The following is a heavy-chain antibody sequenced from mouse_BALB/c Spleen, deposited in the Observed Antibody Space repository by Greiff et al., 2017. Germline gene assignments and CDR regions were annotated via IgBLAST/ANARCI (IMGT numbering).Heavy chain of an antibody. V-gene: IGHV2-2*02. CDR1: GFSLTSYG. Sequence: QVQLQQSGPGLVQPSQSLSITCTVSGFSLTSYGVHWVRQSPGKGLEWLGVIWSGGSTDYNAAFISRLSISKDNSKSQVFFKMNSLQANDTAIYYCATRWYGSSYPYAMDYWGQGTSVTVSS. CDR2: IWSGGST. D-gene: IGHD1-1*01. J-gene: IGHJ4*01. CDR3: ATRWYGSSYPYAMDY.